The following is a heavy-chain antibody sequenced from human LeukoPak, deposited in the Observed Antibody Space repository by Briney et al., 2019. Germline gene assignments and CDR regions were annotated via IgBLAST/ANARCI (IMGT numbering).Heavy chain of an antibody. D-gene: IGHD6-19*01. CDR3: ARHAPTSSAFDY. CDR2: IGSISRPI. V-gene: IGHV3-48*04. Sequence: GGALRLSCAGSGFTFSSYSMIWVRQAPGKGVERVSYIGSISRPIYNAASVQGRFTISRDNAKNSLYLQMNSLRAEDTAVYYCARHAPTSSAFDYWGHGTLVTVSS. CDR1: GFTFSSYS. J-gene: IGHJ4*01.